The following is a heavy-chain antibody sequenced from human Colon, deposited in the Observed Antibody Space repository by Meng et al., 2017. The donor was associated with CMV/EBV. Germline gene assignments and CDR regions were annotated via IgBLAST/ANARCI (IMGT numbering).Heavy chain of an antibody. CDR2: IIAGFGTA. J-gene: IGHJ4*02. Sequence: QVQLVQSGAEGKEPGASVKVSCKASGFTFTGHYMHWVRQAPEKGLEWMGGIIAGFGTAEFPQKFQGRVTISADESTSTLYMELRSLRSDDTAIYYCARTHGSGNYHYAGDFWGQGTLVTVSS. CDR3: ARTHGSGNYHYAGDF. CDR1: GFTFTGHY. D-gene: IGHD3-10*01. V-gene: IGHV1-69*01.